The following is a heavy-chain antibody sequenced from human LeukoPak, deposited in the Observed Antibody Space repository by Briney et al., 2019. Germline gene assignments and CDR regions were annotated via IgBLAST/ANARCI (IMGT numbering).Heavy chain of an antibody. CDR2: MNPNSGNT. CDR3: ARVSRGYFDWLLYYYYGMDV. CDR1: GYTFTSYD. Sequence: ASVKVSCKASGYTFTSYDINWVRQATGQGLEWMEWMNPNSGNTGYAQKFQGRVTMTRNTSISTAYMELSSLRSEDTAVYYCARVSRGYFDWLLYYYYGMDVWGQGTTVTVSS. V-gene: IGHV1-8*01. J-gene: IGHJ6*02. D-gene: IGHD3-9*01.